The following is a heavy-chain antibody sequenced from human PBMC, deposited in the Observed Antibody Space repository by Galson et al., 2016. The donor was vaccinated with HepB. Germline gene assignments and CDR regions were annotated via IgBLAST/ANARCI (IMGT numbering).Heavy chain of an antibody. CDR3: AKIITSSSWYSFDY. D-gene: IGHD6-13*01. V-gene: IGHV3-43D*03. J-gene: IGHJ4*02. Sequence: SLRLSCAASGFTFDDYAMHWVRHAPGKGLEWVSLITWDGGTTYYADSVKGRFTISRNNREKSLFLQMNSLRPEDTALYYCAKIITSSSWYSFDYWGQGTLVTVSS. CDR2: ITWDGGTT. CDR1: GFTFDDYA.